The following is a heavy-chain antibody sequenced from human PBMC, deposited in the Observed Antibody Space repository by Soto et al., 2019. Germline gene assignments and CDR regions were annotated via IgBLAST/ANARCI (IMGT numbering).Heavy chain of an antibody. Sequence: QVQLVQSGAEVKKPGASVEVSWKASGSTFTSYAMHWVRQAPGQRLEWMGWINAGNGNTKYSQKFKGRVTITSDTSASKAYMELSSLRAEDTAVYYCARDQRGYCSGGSCYSGYFQHWGQGTLVTVSS. V-gene: IGHV1-3*01. D-gene: IGHD2-15*01. CDR3: ARDQRGYCSGGSCYSGYFQH. CDR1: GSTFTSYA. CDR2: INAGNGNT. J-gene: IGHJ1*01.